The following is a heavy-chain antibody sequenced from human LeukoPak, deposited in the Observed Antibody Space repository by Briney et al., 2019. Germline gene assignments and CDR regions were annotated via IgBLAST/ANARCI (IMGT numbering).Heavy chain of an antibody. Sequence: GGSLRLSCAASGFTFSGYAMSWVRQAPGKGLEWVSAISGSGGSTYYADSVKGRFTISRDNSKNTLYLQMNSLRAEDTAVYYCAKGVRGYDPPYYYYMDVWAKGTTVTVSS. V-gene: IGHV3-23*01. D-gene: IGHD5-12*01. CDR3: AKGVRGYDPPYYYYMDV. CDR2: ISGSGGST. J-gene: IGHJ6*03. CDR1: GFTFSGYA.